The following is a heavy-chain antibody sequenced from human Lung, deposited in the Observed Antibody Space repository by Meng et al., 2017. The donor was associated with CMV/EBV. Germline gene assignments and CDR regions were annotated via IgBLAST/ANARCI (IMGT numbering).Heavy chain of an antibody. V-gene: IGHV1-69*17. D-gene: IGHD2-8*01. Sequence: VSSPAFSWLRQAPGQGLEWMGGIIVVFGIANYAQKFQGRVTITADTSTNTVSMELSSLTSDDTAVYYCAKDSSEDAVLMTGTRRFDPWGQGTLVTVSS. CDR2: IIVVFGIA. CDR1: VSSPA. J-gene: IGHJ5*01. CDR3: AKDSSEDAVLMTGTRRFDP.